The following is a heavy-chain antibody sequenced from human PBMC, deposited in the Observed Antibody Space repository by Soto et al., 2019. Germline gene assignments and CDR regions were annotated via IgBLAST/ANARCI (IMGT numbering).Heavy chain of an antibody. CDR3: ARNRAGIAAAGNLFDY. J-gene: IGHJ4*02. CDR2: INPSGGST. V-gene: IGHV1-46*01. D-gene: IGHD6-13*01. CDR1: GYTFTSYY. Sequence: ASVKVSCKASGYTFTSYYMHWVRQAPGQGLEWMGIINPSGGSTSYAQKFQGRVTMTRDTSTSTVYMELSSLRSEDTAMYYCARNRAGIAAAGNLFDYWGQGTLVT.